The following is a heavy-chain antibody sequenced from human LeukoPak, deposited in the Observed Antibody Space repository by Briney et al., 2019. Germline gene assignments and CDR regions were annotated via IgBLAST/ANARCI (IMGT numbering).Heavy chain of an antibody. CDR2: IRGRSDTT. V-gene: IGHV3-48*01. Sequence: GGSLRLSCAASGFTFTMFSMNWLRQAPGKGLGWIAFIRGRSDTTYYADSVQGRFTISRDNAEDSVYLQMNSLRVEDTAVYYCARTYDFGVGPPGDAFDNWGQGTLVTVSS. CDR1: GFTFTMFS. CDR3: ARTYDFGVGPPGDAFDN. D-gene: IGHD3-3*01. J-gene: IGHJ3*02.